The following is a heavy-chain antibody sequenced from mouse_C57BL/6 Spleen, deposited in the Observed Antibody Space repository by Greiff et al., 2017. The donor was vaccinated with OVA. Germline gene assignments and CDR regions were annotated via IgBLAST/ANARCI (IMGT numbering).Heavy chain of an antibody. V-gene: IGHV3-6*01. CDR1: GYSITSGYY. Sequence: EVKLVESGPGLVKPSQSLSLTCSVTGYSITSGYYWNWIRQFPGNKLEWMGYISYDGSNNYNPSLKNRISITRDTSKNQFFLKLNSVTTEDTATYYCATSTVVGECYFDYWGQGTTLTVSS. CDR3: ATSTVVGECYFDY. CDR2: ISYDGSN. D-gene: IGHD1-1*01. J-gene: IGHJ2*01.